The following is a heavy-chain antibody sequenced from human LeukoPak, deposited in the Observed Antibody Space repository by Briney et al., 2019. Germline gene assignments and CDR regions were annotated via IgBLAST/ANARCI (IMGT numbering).Heavy chain of an antibody. CDR2: INPNSGGT. J-gene: IGHJ4*02. CDR3: ARLDATIFGVVFDY. D-gene: IGHD3-3*01. V-gene: IGHV1-2*02. CDR1: GYTFTGCY. Sequence: ASVKVSCKASGYTFTGCYMHWVRQAPGQGLEWMGWINPNSGGTNYAQKFQGRVTMTRDTSISTAYMELSRLRSDDTAVYYCARLDATIFGVVFDYWGQGTLVTVSS.